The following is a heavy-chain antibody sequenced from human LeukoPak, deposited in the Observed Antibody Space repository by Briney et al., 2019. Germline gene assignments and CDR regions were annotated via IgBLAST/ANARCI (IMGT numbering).Heavy chain of an antibody. Sequence: SETLSLTCAVYGGSFSGYYWSWIRQPPGKGLEWIGEINHSGSTNYNPSLKSRVTISVDTSKNQFSLKLSSVTAADTAVYYCARGAAIYDILTGYYRGVGYFDYWGQGTLVTVSS. V-gene: IGHV4-34*01. D-gene: IGHD3-9*01. CDR3: ARGAAIYDILTGYYRGVGYFDY. J-gene: IGHJ4*02. CDR2: INHSGST. CDR1: GGSFSGYY.